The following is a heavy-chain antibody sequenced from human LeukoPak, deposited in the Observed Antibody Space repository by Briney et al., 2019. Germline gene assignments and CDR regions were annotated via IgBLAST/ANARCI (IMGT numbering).Heavy chain of an antibody. D-gene: IGHD3-9*01. CDR3: AREASYYDILSGGYYYYMDV. V-gene: IGHV1-69*05. Sequence: SLKLSCKASGGTISSYAISWVRQAPGQGLEWMGGIIAIFGTANYAQKFQGRVTITTDESTSTAYMELSSLRSEDTAVYYCAREASYYDILSGGYYYYMDVWGKGTTVTVSS. CDR2: IIAIFGTA. J-gene: IGHJ6*03. CDR1: GGTISSYA.